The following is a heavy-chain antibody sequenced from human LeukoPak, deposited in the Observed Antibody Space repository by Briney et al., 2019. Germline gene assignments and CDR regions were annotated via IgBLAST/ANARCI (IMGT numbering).Heavy chain of an antibody. J-gene: IGHJ4*02. Sequence: PSETLSLTCAVYGGAFNSHYWTWIRQPPGKGLERIGEINYRGTTNYDPSLRSRVSLSVDTSKDQFSLRLHSLTAADTAVYYCARGRGHIRDPWNVITVKEKGPFLGFWGQGVLVSVSS. CDR3: ARGRGHIRDPWNVITVKEKGPFLGF. V-gene: IGHV4-34*01. CDR1: GGAFNSHY. D-gene: IGHD1-1*01. CDR2: INYRGTT.